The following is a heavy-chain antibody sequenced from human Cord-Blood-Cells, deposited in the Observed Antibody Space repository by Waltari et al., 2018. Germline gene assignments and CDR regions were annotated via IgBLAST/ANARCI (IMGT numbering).Heavy chain of an antibody. D-gene: IGHD3-3*01. V-gene: IGHV1-58*01. CDR1: GFTFTSSA. J-gene: IGHJ4*02. Sequence: QMQLVQSGPEVKKPGTSVKVSCKASGFTFTSSAVQWVRQPRGQRLEWIGWIVVGSGNTNYAQKFQERVTITRDMSTSTAYMELSSLRSEDTAVYYCAASYDFWSGYYPPHYWGQGTLVTVSS. CDR3: AASYDFWSGYYPPHY. CDR2: IVVGSGNT.